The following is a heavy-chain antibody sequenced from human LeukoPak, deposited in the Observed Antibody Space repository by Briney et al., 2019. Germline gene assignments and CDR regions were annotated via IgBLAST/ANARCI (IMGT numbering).Heavy chain of an antibody. V-gene: IGHV3-21*01. CDR2: ISSSSSYI. D-gene: IGHD3-16*01. J-gene: IGHJ4*02. CDR1: VFTFSSYS. CDR3: ARDMTDDY. Sequence: GGSLRLSCAASVFTFSSYSMNWVRKAPWKGLEWVSSISSSSSYIYYADSVKGRFTISRDNAKNSLYLQMNSLGAEDTAVYYCARDMTDDYWGQGTLVTVSS.